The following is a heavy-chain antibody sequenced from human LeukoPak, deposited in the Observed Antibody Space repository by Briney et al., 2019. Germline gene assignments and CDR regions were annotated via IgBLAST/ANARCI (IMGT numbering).Heavy chain of an antibody. J-gene: IGHJ4*02. CDR2: ISAYNGST. V-gene: IGHV1-18*01. CDR3: ARVPISYGIVGNYFDY. D-gene: IGHD2-15*01. Sequence: ASVKVSCKASGYTFTSYGISWVRQAPGQGLEWMGWISAYNGSTNYAQKLQGRVTMTTDTSTSTAYMELRSLRSDDTAVYYCARVPISYGIVGNYFDYWGQGTLVTVSS. CDR1: GYTFTSYG.